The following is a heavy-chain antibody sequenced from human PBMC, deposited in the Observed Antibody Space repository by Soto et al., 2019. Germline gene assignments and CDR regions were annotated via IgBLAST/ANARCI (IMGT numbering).Heavy chain of an antibody. V-gene: IGHV4-31*03. D-gene: IGHD3-3*01. CDR1: GGSISSGGYY. CDR2: IYYSGGT. J-gene: IGHJ6*02. Sequence: KPSETLSLTCTVSGGSISSGGYYWSWIRQHPGKGLEWIGYIYYSGGTYYNPSLKSRVTISVDTSKNQFSLKLSSVTAADTAVYYCARDWNYYGMDVWGQGTTVTVSS. CDR3: ARDWNYYGMDV.